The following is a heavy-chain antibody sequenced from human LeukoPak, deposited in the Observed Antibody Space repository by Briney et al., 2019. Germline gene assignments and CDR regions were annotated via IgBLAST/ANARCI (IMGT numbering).Heavy chain of an antibody. CDR2: TYYRSKWYN. CDR3: ARESSSAGGWFDP. Sequence: SQTLSLTCAISGDSVSSNSAAWNWIRQSPSRGLEWLGRTYYRSKWYNGYAVSVKSRIIINADTSKNQFSLHLNSVTPEDTAVYYCARESSSAGGWFDPWGQGTLVTISS. D-gene: IGHD6-19*01. CDR1: GDSVSSNSAA. V-gene: IGHV6-1*01. J-gene: IGHJ5*02.